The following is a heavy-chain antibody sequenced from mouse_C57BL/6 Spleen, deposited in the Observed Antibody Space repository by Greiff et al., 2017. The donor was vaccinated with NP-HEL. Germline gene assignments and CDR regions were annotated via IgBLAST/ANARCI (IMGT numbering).Heavy chain of an antibody. CDR3: ARRDYYGSDWYFDV. J-gene: IGHJ1*03. CDR1: GYAFSSSW. D-gene: IGHD1-1*01. Sequence: QVQLKQSGPELVKPGASVKISCKASGYAFSSSWMNWVKQRPGKGLEWIGRIYPGDGDTNYNEKFKGKATFTADTSSNTAYMQLSSLTTEDSAIYYCARRDYYGSDWYFDVWGTGTTVTVSS. CDR2: IYPGDGDT. V-gene: IGHV1-82*01.